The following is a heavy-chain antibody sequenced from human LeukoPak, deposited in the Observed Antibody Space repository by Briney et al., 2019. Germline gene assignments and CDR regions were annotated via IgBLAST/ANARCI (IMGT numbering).Heavy chain of an antibody. CDR2: INWNGGST. CDR1: GFIVSNYE. CDR3: ASDYYDSSGYYY. D-gene: IGHD3-22*01. J-gene: IGHJ4*02. V-gene: IGHV3-20*04. Sequence: GGSLRLSCVASGFIVSNYEMNWVRQAPGKGLEWVSGINWNGGSTGYADSVKGRFTISRDNAKNSLYLQMNSLRAEDTALYYCASDYYDSSGYYYWGQGTLVTVSS.